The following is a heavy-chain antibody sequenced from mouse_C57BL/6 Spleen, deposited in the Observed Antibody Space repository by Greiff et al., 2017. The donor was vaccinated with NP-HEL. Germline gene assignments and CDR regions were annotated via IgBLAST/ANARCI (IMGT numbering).Heavy chain of an antibody. CDR2: IDPGDGGT. CDR1: GYAFSSYW. D-gene: IGHD4-1*01. Sequence: VQLQQSGAELVKPGASVTISCKASGYAFSSYWMNWVKQRPGKGLEWIGQIDPGDGGTTYNGKFKGKAKLTADKSSSTAYMQLSSLTSEDSAVYVCARDQAGTEGMDYWGQGTSVTVSS. J-gene: IGHJ4*01. CDR3: ARDQAGTEGMDY. V-gene: IGHV1-80*01.